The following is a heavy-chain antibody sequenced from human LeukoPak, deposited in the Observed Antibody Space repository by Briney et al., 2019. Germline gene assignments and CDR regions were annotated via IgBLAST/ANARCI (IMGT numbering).Heavy chain of an antibody. CDR3: ARGYSSGWYTVYYYYGMDV. CDR2: IIPILDIA. Sequence: ASVKVSCKASGGTFSSYAISWVRQAPGQGLEWMGRIIPILDIANYAQKFQGRVTITADKSTSTAYMELNSLRSEDTAVYYCARGYSSGWYTVYYYYGMDVWGQGTTVTVSS. D-gene: IGHD6-19*01. CDR1: GGTFSSYA. V-gene: IGHV1-69*04. J-gene: IGHJ6*02.